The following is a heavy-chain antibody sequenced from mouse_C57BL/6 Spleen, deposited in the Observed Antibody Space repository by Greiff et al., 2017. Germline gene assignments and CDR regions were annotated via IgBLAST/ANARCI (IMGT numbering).Heavy chain of an antibody. Sequence: QVQLQQPGAELVRPGSSVKLSCKASGYTFTSYWMHWVKPRPIQGLEWIGNIDPSDSETHYNQKFKDKATLTVDNSSSTASMQLSSLTSEVSAVYYGARSPLLLRPCDFDVWGTGTTVTVSS. J-gene: IGHJ1*03. V-gene: IGHV1-52*01. CDR1: GYTFTSYW. D-gene: IGHD1-1*01. CDR3: ARSPLLLRPCDFDV. CDR2: IDPSDSET.